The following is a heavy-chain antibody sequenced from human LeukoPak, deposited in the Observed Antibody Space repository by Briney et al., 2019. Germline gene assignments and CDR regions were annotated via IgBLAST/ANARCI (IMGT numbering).Heavy chain of an antibody. D-gene: IGHD6-19*01. CDR3: ARDSGWYAWYFDL. CDR1: GGPISSGSYY. V-gene: IGHV4-61*02. Sequence: PSETLSLTCTVSGGPISSGSYYWSWIRQPAGKGLEWIGRIYTSGSTNYNPSLKSRVTISVDTSKNQFSLKLSSVTAADTAVYYCARDSGWYAWYFDLWGRGTLVTVSS. J-gene: IGHJ2*01. CDR2: IYTSGST.